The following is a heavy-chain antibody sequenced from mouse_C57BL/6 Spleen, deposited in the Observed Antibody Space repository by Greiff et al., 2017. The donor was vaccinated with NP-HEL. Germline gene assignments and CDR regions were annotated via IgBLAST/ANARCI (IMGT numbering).Heavy chain of an antibody. J-gene: IGHJ3*01. V-gene: IGHV1-82*01. Sequence: VQLQQSGPELVKPGASVKISCKASGYAFSSSWMNWVKQRPGKGLEWIGRIYPGDGDTNYNGKFKGKATLTADKSSNTAYMQLSSLTSEDSAVYFCAGYSNYRSFAYWGQGTLVTVSA. CDR1: GYAFSSSW. CDR2: IYPGDGDT. D-gene: IGHD2-5*01. CDR3: AGYSNYRSFAY.